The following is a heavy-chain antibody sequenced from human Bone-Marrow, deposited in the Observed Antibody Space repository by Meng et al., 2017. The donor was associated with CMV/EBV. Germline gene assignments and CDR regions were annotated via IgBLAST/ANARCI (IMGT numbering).Heavy chain of an antibody. D-gene: IGHD2-15*01. V-gene: IGHV3-7*01. CDR3: ARVGGGSPLVDY. Sequence: GGSLRLPCAASGFTFSSYWMSWVRQAPGKGLEWVADIKQDGSEKYYVDSVKGRFTISRDNAKNSLYLQMNSLRAEDTAVYYCARVGGGSPLVDYWGQGKLVNVYS. J-gene: IGHJ4*02. CDR2: IKQDGSEK. CDR1: GFTFSSYW.